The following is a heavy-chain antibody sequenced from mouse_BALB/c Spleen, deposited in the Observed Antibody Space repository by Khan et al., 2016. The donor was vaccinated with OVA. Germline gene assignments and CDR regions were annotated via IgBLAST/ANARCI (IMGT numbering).Heavy chain of an antibody. D-gene: IGHD4-1*01. CDR1: GFTFSTYG. CDR3: ASHLTGSVAY. V-gene: IGHV5-6*01. Sequence: EVELVESGGDLVKPGGSLRLSCAASGFTFSTYGMSWVRQPPDKKLVWVATINSDGDYTYYPDTVKGRFTISRNNAENTLYLQMSSLKSEDTAIYDCASHLTGSVAYWGQGTLVTVSA. J-gene: IGHJ3*01. CDR2: INSDGDYT.